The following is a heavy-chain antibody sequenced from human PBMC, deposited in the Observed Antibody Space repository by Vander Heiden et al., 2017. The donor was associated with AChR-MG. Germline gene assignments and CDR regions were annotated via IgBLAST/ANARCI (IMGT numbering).Heavy chain of an antibody. Sequence: EVQLVESGGGLVQPGGSLRLSCAASGFTFSSYWMHWVRQAPGKGLVWVSRIKSDGSSTSYADSVKGRFTISRDNAKNTLYLQMNSLRAEDTAVYYCARQRVYCSGGSCYLGAFDIWGQGTMVTVSS. D-gene: IGHD2-15*01. V-gene: IGHV3-74*01. CDR3: ARQRVYCSGGSCYLGAFDI. CDR2: IKSDGSST. CDR1: GFTFSSYW. J-gene: IGHJ3*02.